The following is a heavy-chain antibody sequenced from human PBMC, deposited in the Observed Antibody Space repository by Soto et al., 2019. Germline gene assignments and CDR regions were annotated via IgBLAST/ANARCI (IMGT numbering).Heavy chain of an antibody. J-gene: IGHJ6*02. CDR3: ARDRARRGSSSNRDYYYYYGMDV. V-gene: IGHV3-11*01. CDR2: ISSSGSTI. CDR1: GFTFSDYY. Sequence: SLRLSCAASGFTFSDYYMSWIRQAPGKGLEWVSYISSSGSTIYYADSVKGRFTISRDNAKNSLYLQMNSLRAEDTAVYYCARDRARRGSSSNRDYYYYYGMDVWGQGTTVTVSS. D-gene: IGHD6-6*01.